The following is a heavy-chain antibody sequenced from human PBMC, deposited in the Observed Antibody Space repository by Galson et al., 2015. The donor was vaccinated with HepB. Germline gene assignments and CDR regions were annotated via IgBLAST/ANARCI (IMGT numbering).Heavy chain of an antibody. V-gene: IGHV1-2*02. D-gene: IGHD3-22*01. J-gene: IGHJ4*02. CDR2: INPNSGGT. CDR1: GYTFTGYY. Sequence: SVKVSCKASGYTFTGYYMHWVRQAPGQGLEWMGWINPNSGGTNYAQKFQGRVTMTRDTSVSTAYMELSRLRSDDTAVYYCARVYYYDSSGYFHPFDYWGQGALVTVSS. CDR3: ARVYYYDSSGYFHPFDY.